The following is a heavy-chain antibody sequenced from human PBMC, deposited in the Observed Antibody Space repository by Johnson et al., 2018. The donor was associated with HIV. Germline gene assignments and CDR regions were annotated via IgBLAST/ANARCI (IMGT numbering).Heavy chain of an antibody. CDR1: GFTFSSYG. D-gene: IGHD1-26*01. V-gene: IGHV3-30*02. CDR2: IRYDGSDK. CDR3: ARYSGSYYTIAFDS. Sequence: QVQLVESGGGVVQPGGSLRLSCAGSGFTFSSYGMHWVRQAPGKGLEWVSFIRYDGSDKHYADSVKGRFTISRDNSKNTVYLQTNSLRAEDTAVYYCARYSGSYYTIAFDSWGQGTMVTVSS. J-gene: IGHJ3*02.